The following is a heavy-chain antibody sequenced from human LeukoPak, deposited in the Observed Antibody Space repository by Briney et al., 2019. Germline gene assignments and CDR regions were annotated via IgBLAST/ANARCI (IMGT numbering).Heavy chain of an antibody. CDR1: GFTFSSYA. Sequence: PGGSLRLSCAASGFTFSSYAMSWVRQAPGKGLGWVSAISGSGGSTYYADSVKGRFTISRDDSKNTLYLQMNSLRAEDTAVYYCAKRGGGRESLEWLSECYFDYWGQGTLVTVSS. D-gene: IGHD3-3*01. J-gene: IGHJ4*02. CDR3: AKRGGGRESLEWLSECYFDY. CDR2: ISGSGGST. V-gene: IGHV3-23*01.